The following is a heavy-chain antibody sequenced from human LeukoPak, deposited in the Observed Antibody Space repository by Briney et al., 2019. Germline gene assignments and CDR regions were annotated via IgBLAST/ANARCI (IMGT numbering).Heavy chain of an antibody. V-gene: IGHV4-61*02. CDR2: IYASGST. J-gene: IGHJ6*03. CDR3: VRDTRYDMDV. CDR1: GGSISSGSYY. Sequence: PSQTLSLTCTVSGGSISSGSYYWSWIRQSAGKGLEWIGRIYASGSTTYNPSLKSRVAMSVDTSKNQFSLKVTSVTAADTAVYFCVRDTRYDMDVWGSGTTVTVSS.